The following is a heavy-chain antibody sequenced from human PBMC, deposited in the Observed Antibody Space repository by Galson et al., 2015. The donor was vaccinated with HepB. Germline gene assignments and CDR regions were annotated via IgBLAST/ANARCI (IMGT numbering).Heavy chain of an antibody. CDR2: IIPIFGTA. CDR3: ARDTDYGGNS. CDR1: GGTFSSYA. J-gene: IGHJ4*02. D-gene: IGHD4-23*01. V-gene: IGHV1-69*01. Sequence: SCKASGGTFSSYAISWVRQAPGQGLEWMGGIIPIFGTANYAQKFQGRVTITADESTSTAYMELSSLRSEDTAVYYCARDTDYGGNSWGQGTLVTVSS.